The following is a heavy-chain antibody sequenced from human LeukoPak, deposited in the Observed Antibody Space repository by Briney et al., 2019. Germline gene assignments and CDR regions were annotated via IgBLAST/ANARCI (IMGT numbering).Heavy chain of an antibody. CDR3: ASATTYYDFWSGYYSYYYYGMDV. CDR1: GYTFTTYD. CDR2: RNPISGNT. V-gene: IGHV1-8*01. Sequence: ASVKVSCEGSGYTFTTYDINGVRQATGQELEWMGGRNPISGNTDYVQKFQGRVTMPRNTSISTAYMELSSLRSEDTAVYYCASATTYYDFWSGYYSYYYYGMDVWGQGTTVTVSS. J-gene: IGHJ6*02. D-gene: IGHD3-3*01.